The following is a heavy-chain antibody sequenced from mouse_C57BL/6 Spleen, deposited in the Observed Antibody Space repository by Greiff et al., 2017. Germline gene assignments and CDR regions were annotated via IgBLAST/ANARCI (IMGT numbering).Heavy chain of an antibody. Sequence: VQGVESGPGLVQPSQSLSITCTVSGFSLTSYGVHWVRQSPGKGLEWLGVIWSGGSTDYNAAFISRLSISNDNSKSQVFFKMNSLQADDTAIYYCARFPYDSSYYFDYWGQGTTLTVSS. J-gene: IGHJ2*01. CDR2: IWSGGST. V-gene: IGHV2-2*01. CDR3: ARFPYDSSYYFDY. D-gene: IGHD2-4*01. CDR1: GFSLTSYG.